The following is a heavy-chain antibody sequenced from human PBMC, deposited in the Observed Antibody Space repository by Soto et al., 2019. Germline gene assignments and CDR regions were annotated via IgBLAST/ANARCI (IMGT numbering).Heavy chain of an antibody. Sequence: PGGSLRLSCASSGFTFSSYSMNLVRQAPGKGLEWVSSISSSSSYIYYADSVKGRFTISRDNAKNSLYLQMNSLRAEDTAVYYCARDPSEYQLLLEAFDIWGQGTMVTVSS. CDR2: ISSSSSYI. CDR3: ARDPSEYQLLLEAFDI. CDR1: GFTFSSYS. J-gene: IGHJ3*02. D-gene: IGHD2-2*01. V-gene: IGHV3-21*01.